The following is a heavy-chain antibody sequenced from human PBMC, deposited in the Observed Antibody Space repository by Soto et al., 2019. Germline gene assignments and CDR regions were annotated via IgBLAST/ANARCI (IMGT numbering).Heavy chain of an antibody. V-gene: IGHV1-2*04. CDR3: ARAKVIAARPPDYFDY. Sequence: QVQLVQSGAEVKKPGASVKVSCKASGYTFTGYYMHWVRQAPGQGLEWMGWSNPNSGGTNYAQKFQGWVTMTRDTSISTAYMELSRLRSDDTAVYYCARAKVIAARPPDYFDYWGQGTLVTVSS. D-gene: IGHD6-6*01. J-gene: IGHJ4*02. CDR2: SNPNSGGT. CDR1: GYTFTGYY.